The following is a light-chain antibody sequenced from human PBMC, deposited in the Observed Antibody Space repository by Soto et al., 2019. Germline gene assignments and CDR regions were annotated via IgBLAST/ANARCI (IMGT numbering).Light chain of an antibody. V-gene: IGKV1-27*01. CDR3: QKYTNVPA. CDR2: AAS. Sequence: DIQMTQSPSSLSASVGDRVTITCRASQGISNYLAWYQQIPGKVPKLLISAASTLQSGVPSRFSGSGSGTDFTLTISSLLPEYVATYYCQKYTNVPAFGGGTKVEIK. CDR1: QGISNY. J-gene: IGKJ4*01.